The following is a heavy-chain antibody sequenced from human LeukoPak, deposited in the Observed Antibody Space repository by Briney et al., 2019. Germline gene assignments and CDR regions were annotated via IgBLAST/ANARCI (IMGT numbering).Heavy chain of an antibody. CDR1: GYTFTSYG. J-gene: IGHJ4*02. Sequence: ASVKVSCKASGYTFTSYGINWVRQATGQGLEWMGWMNPNSGNIGYAQKFQGRVTMTRNTSISTAYMELSSLRSEDTAVYYCARDGFSARRDGGGDYWGQGTLVTVSS. D-gene: IGHD1-26*01. CDR3: ARDGFSARRDGGGDY. CDR2: MNPNSGNI. V-gene: IGHV1-8*02.